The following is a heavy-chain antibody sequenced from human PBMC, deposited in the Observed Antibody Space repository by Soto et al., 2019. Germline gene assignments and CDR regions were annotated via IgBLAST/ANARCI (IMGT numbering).Heavy chain of an antibody. CDR3: ARARVYATGPLDF. J-gene: IGHJ4*02. CDR2: ISSSSDYI. D-gene: IGHD6-13*01. CDR1: GFTFTSYT. V-gene: IGHV3-21*06. Sequence: GGSLSLSCAASGFTFTSYTMNWVRQAPGKGLEWVSSISSSSDYIYYADSMKGRVTISRDNAKNSLFLDMNSLTGEDTAVYYCARARVYATGPLDFWGQGTPVTVSS.